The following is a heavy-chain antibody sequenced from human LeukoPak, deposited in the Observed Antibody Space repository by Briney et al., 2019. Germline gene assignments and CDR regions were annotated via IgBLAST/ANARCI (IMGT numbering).Heavy chain of an antibody. J-gene: IGHJ4*02. D-gene: IGHD3-22*01. V-gene: IGHV4-4*07. CDR1: GGSISSYY. Sequence: SETLSLTCTVSGGSISSYYWSWIRQPAGKGLEWIGRIHTSGSANYNPSLKSRVTMSGDTSKNQFSLKLSSVTAADTAVYYCARDRYYYDSSGSQFDYWGQGTLVTVSS. CDR3: ARDRYYYDSSGSQFDY. CDR2: IHTSGSA.